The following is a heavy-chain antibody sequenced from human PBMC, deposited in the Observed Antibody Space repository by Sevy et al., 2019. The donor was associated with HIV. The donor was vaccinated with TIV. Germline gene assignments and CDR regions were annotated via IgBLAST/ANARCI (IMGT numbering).Heavy chain of an antibody. D-gene: IGHD1-26*01. CDR3: ATGIPEWELGGHSFDP. J-gene: IGHJ5*02. CDR1: GDSVSSNSAA. CDR2: TYYRSKWYN. Sequence: SQTLSLTCAISGDSVSSNSAAWNWIRQSPSRGLEWLGRTYYRSKWYNDYAVSVKSRISINPDTSKNQFSLQLNSVTPEDTAVYFCATGIPEWELGGHSFDPWGQGTLVTLSS. V-gene: IGHV6-1*01.